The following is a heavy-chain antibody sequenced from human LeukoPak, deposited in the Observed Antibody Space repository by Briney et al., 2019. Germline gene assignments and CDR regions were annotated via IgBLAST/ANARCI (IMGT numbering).Heavy chain of an antibody. D-gene: IGHD2-15*01. J-gene: IGHJ4*02. V-gene: IGHV3-11*01. Sequence: GSLRLSCGASGFSFSDYYMSWIRLAPGRGLEWLSYIRGSGNMIYYADSVKGRFTVSRDNAKNSLYLQMNSLRIEDTAVYYCARFGDCSNAYCYLFSYWGQGTLVTVSS. CDR3: ARFGDCSNAYCYLFSY. CDR2: IRGSGNMI. CDR1: GFSFSDYY.